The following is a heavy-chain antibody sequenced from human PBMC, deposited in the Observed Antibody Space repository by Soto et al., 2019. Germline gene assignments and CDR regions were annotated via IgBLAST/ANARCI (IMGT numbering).Heavy chain of an antibody. CDR1: GFTFSSYD. Sequence: EVQLVESGGGLVQPGGSLRLSCAASGFTFSSYDMHWVRQATGKGLEWVSAIGTAGDTYYPGSVKGRFTISRENAKNSLYLQMNSLRAEDTAVYYCARGGYSSGWYYYYGMDVWGQGTTVTVSS. D-gene: IGHD6-19*01. V-gene: IGHV3-13*01. J-gene: IGHJ6*02. CDR2: IGTAGDT. CDR3: ARGGYSSGWYYYYGMDV.